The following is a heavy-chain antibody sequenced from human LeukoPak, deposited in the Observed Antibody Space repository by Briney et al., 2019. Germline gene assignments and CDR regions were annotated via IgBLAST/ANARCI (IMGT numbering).Heavy chain of an antibody. CDR1: GFTFSKYW. Sequence: GRSLRLSCAASGFTFSKYWMSWVRQAPGKGLEWVANIKQDGSEKFYVDSVKGRLTISRDNAKNSLYLQMNSLRVEDTAVYYCARVQGSSGPGIFEYWGQGTLVTVSS. V-gene: IGHV3-7*01. D-gene: IGHD6-19*01. J-gene: IGHJ4*02. CDR2: IKQDGSEK. CDR3: ARVQGSSGPGIFEY.